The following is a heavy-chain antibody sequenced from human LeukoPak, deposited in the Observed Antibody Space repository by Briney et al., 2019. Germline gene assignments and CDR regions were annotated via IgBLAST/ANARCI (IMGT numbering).Heavy chain of an antibody. V-gene: IGHV1-2*02. J-gene: IGHJ4*02. CDR3: ARGVRLVDVSGIYEN. CDR2: INPNSGGT. D-gene: IGHD1-26*01. Sequence: ASVKVSCKASGYIFTGYYMHWVRQAPGQGLEWMGWINPNSGGTNYAQKFQGRVTMTRDTSISTAYMGLSRLRSDDTAVYYCARGVRLVDVSGIYENWGQGTLVTVSS. CDR1: GYIFTGYY.